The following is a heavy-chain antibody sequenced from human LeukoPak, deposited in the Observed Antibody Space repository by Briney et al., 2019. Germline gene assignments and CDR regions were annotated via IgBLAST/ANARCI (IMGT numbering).Heavy chain of an antibody. CDR3: TRDCSGGSCYTNTKNFDY. J-gene: IGHJ4*02. D-gene: IGHD2-15*01. V-gene: IGHV3-49*03. CDR1: GFTFGDYA. Sequence: GGSLRLSCTASGFTFGDYAMSWFRQAPGKGLEWVGFIRSKAYGGTTEYAASVKGRFTISRDDSKSIAYLQMNSLKTEDTAVYYCTRDCSGGSCYTNTKNFDYWGQGTLVTVSS. CDR2: IRSKAYGGTT.